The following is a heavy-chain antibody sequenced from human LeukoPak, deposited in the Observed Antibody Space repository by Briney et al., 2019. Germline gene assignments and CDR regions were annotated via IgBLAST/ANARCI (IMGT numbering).Heavy chain of an antibody. V-gene: IGHV4-38-2*01. J-gene: IGHJ3*02. Sequence: PSETLSLTCAVSGSSISSGHYWGWIRQPPGKGLEWIGSIYNSGSTYYNPSLRSRVTISVDTSKNQFSLKLSSATAADTAVYYCARNNTRTVSRGSSRRRANAFDIWGQGTMVTVSS. CDR3: ARNNTRTVSRGSSRRRANAFDI. CDR2: IYNSGST. D-gene: IGHD6-13*01. CDR1: GSSISSGHY.